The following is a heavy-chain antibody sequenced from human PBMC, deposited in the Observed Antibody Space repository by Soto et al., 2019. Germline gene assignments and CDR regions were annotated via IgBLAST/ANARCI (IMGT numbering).Heavy chain of an antibody. D-gene: IGHD2-15*01. V-gene: IGHV3-64D*06. CDR1: GFTFSNYA. CDR3: VKGNQLLLYYFES. Sequence: GGSLRLSCSVSGFTFSNYAMHWVRQAPGKGLEYVSGITSDGDSTWHADSVKDRFTISRDNSKNTLFLQMSSLRGEDTAIYYCVKGNQLLLYYFESWGQGTLVTVSA. J-gene: IGHJ4*02. CDR2: ITSDGDST.